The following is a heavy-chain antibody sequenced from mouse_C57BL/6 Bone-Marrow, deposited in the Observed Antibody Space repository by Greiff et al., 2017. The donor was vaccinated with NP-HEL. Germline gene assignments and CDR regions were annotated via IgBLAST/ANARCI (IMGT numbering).Heavy chain of an antibody. V-gene: IGHV1-64*01. CDR1: GYTFTSYW. Sequence: QVQLQQPGAELVKPGASVKLSCKASGYTFTSYWMHWVKQRPGQGLEWIGMIHPNSGSTNYNEKFKSKATLTVDKSSSTAYMQLSSLTSEDSAVYYGARGYYDYLYYAMDYWGQGTSVTVSS. J-gene: IGHJ4*01. D-gene: IGHD2-4*01. CDR3: ARGYYDYLYYAMDY. CDR2: IHPNSGST.